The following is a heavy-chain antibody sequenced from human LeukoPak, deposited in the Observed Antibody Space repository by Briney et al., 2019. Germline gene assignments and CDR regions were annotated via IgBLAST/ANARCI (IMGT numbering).Heavy chain of an antibody. V-gene: IGHV4-59*01. CDR1: GGSISSYY. CDR3: ARSPYYYYGMDV. CDR2: ISYSGST. J-gene: IGHJ6*02. Sequence: KPSETLSLTCTVSGGSISSYYWSWIRQPPGKGVEWLGYISYSGSTNYNPSLKSRVSISVNTSKNQFSLKLSSVTAADTAVYYCARSPYYYYGMDVWGQGTTVTVSS.